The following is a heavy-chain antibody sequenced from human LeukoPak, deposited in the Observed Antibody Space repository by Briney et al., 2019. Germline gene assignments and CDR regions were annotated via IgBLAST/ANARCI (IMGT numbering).Heavy chain of an antibody. Sequence: GASVKVSCKASGYTFTGYYMHWVRQAPGQGLEGRGWINPNSGGTNYAQKFQGRATMTRDTSISTAYMELSRLRSDDTAVYYCARELDIVVVPAAPQGIAADGPPGYWGQGTLVTVSS. J-gene: IGHJ4*02. CDR3: ARELDIVVVPAAPQGIAADGPPGY. V-gene: IGHV1-2*02. CDR1: GYTFTGYY. CDR2: INPNSGGT. D-gene: IGHD2-2*03.